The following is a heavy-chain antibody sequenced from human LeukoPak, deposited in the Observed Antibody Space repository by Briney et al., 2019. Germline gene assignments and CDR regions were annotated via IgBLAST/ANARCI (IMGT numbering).Heavy chain of an antibody. CDR3: ARVTPGSSWYGSYYYYYCGMDV. J-gene: IGHJ6*02. CDR2: ISAYNGNT. Sequence: GASVKVSCKASGYTFTSYGISWVRQAPGQGLEWMGWISAYNGNTNYAQKLQGRVTMTTDTSTSTAYMELRSLRSDDTAVYYCARVTPGSSWYGSYYYYYCGMDVWGQGTTVTVSS. V-gene: IGHV1-18*01. D-gene: IGHD6-13*01. CDR1: GYTFTSYG.